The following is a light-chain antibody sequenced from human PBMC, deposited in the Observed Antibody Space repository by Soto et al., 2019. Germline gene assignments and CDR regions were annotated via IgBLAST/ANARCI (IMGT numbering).Light chain of an antibody. Sequence: IQMTQSPSTLSASIGDRVTIXCRASQSISNRLAWYQQMPGKAPNLLIYDASTLESGVPSRFRGSGSETEFTLTISGLQPDDFATYYCQQFIDGWTFGQGTKVDIK. CDR3: QQFIDGWT. V-gene: IGKV1-5*01. CDR2: DAS. J-gene: IGKJ1*01. CDR1: QSISNR.